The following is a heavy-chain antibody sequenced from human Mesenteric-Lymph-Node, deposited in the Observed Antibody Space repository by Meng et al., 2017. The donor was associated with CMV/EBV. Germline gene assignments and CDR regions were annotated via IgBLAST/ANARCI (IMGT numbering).Heavy chain of an antibody. J-gene: IGHJ6*02. CDR1: GYTFTGYY. V-gene: IGHV1-69*05. CDR2: IIPIFGTA. Sequence: SVKVSCKASGYTFTGYYMHWVRQAPGQGLEWMGGIIPIFGTANYAQKFQGRVTITTDESTSTAYMELSSLRSEDTAVYYCARYWYSSSWYRYYYYGMDVWGQGTTVTVSS. D-gene: IGHD6-13*01. CDR3: ARYWYSSSWYRYYYYGMDV.